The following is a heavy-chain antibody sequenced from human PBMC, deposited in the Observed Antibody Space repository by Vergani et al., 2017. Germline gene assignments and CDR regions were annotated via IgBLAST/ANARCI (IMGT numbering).Heavy chain of an antibody. CDR3: ARQVTGHSCGSGHKDV. CDR2: IYYSGST. CDR1: GGSISSYY. D-gene: IGHD5-18*01. J-gene: IGHJ6*03. Sequence: QVQLQESGPGLVKPSETLSLTCTVSGGSISSYYWSWIRQPPGKGMEWIGYIYYSGSTTYNPSLKSRVTISVDTSKNQFSLKLSSMTAADTAVYYCARQVTGHSCGSGHKDVWGKGTTVTVSS. V-gene: IGHV4-59*01.